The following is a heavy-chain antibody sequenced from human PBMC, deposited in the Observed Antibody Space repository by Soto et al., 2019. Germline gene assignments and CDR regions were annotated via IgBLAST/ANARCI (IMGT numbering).Heavy chain of an antibody. CDR1: GFTFSSYG. V-gene: IGHV3-30*18. J-gene: IGHJ4*02. CDR3: AKSFRRYCSGGSCYSPRDY. Sequence: GGSLRLSCAASGFTFSSYGMHWVRQAPGKGLEWVAVISYDGSNKYYADSVKGRFTISRDNCRNTLYLQMNSLRAEDTAVYYCAKSFRRYCSGGSCYSPRDYWGQGTLVTVSS. D-gene: IGHD2-15*01. CDR2: ISYDGSNK.